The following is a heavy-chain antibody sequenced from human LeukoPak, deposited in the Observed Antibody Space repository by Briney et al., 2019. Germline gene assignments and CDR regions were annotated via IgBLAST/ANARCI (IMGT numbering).Heavy chain of an antibody. CDR1: GYSISSGYY. CDR2: IYHSGST. D-gene: IGHD3-22*01. CDR3: ARGMNYYDSSGTFDY. V-gene: IGHV4-38-2*02. Sequence: PSETLSLTCTVPGYSISSGYYWGWIRQPPGKGLEWIGSIYHSGSTYYNPSLKSRVTISVDTSKDQFSLKLSSVTAADTAVYYCARGMNYYDSSGTFDYWGQGTLVTVSS. J-gene: IGHJ4*02.